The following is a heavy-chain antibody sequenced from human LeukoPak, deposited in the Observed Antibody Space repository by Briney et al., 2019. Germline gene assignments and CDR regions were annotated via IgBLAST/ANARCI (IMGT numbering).Heavy chain of an antibody. CDR1: GFTVSSYA. J-gene: IGHJ5*02. V-gene: IGHV3-23*01. D-gene: IGHD5-24*01. CDR3: IRDFRSADL. Sequence: GGSLRLSCAASGFTVSSYAMSWVRQAPGKGLECVSVISGSGGSTYYADSVKGRFTISRDNAKNTVYLEMNSLSVEDTATYYCIRDFRSADLWGQGTLVTVTS. CDR2: ISGSGGST.